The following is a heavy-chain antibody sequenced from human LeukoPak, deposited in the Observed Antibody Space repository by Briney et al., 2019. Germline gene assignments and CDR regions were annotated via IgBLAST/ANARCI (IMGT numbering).Heavy chain of an antibody. Sequence: SCKVSGYTLTELSMHWVRQAPGKGLEWLSGISWNSGTRGYADSVKGRFTISRDNAKNSLYLQMNSLRPDDTAFYYCAKATGDWYFDLWGRGTLVTVSS. V-gene: IGHV3-9*01. CDR3: AKATGDWYFDL. J-gene: IGHJ2*01. CDR1: GYTLTELS. D-gene: IGHD7-27*01. CDR2: ISWNSGTR.